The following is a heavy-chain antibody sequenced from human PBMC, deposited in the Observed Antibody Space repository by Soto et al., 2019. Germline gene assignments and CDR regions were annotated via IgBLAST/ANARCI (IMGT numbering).Heavy chain of an antibody. J-gene: IGHJ5*02. CDR2: ITTSDDIT. Sequence: EVQLFESGGGLVEPGESLRLSCAASGFIFKDFAMSWVRQAPGKGLEWVSTITTSDDITYSADSVRGRFTISRDNSANTLFLQMSSLRGDDTATYYCTKGDSSGYFDPSSGYSTPDHWSQGTLVTVSS. V-gene: IGHV3-23*01. D-gene: IGHD3-3*01. CDR1: GFIFKDFA. CDR3: TKGDSSGYFDPSSGYSTPDH.